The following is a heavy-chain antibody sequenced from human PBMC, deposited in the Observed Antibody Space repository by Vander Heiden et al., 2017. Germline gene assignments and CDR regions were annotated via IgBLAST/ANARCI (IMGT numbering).Heavy chain of an antibody. CDR3: AKGSRDYGGYYFDY. V-gene: IGHV3-23*01. CDR2: ISGSGGST. Sequence: EVQLLESGGGLVQPGGSLRLSCAASGFPFSSYAMSWVSQAPGKGLEWVSAISGSGGSTYYADSVKGRFTISRDNSKNTLYRQMNSLRAEDTAVYYCAKGSRDYGGYYFDYWGQGTLVTVSS. D-gene: IGHD4-17*01. J-gene: IGHJ4*02. CDR1: GFPFSSYA.